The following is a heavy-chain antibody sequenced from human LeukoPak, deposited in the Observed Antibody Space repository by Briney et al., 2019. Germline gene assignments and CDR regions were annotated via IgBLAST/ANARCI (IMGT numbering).Heavy chain of an antibody. CDR1: GGSISSSSYY. CDR3: AAEPYLTGASVNAFDI. J-gene: IGHJ3*02. CDR2: IYYSGST. Sequence: SETLSLTCTVSGGSISSSSYYWGWIRQPPGKGLEWIGSIYYSGSTYYNPSLKSRVTISVDTSKNQFSLKLSSVTAADTAVYYCAAEPYLTGASVNAFDIWGQGTMVTVSS. V-gene: IGHV4-39*07. D-gene: IGHD7-27*01.